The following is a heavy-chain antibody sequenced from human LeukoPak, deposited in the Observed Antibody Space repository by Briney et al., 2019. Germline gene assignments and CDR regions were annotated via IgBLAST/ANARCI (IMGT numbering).Heavy chain of an antibody. J-gene: IGHJ4*02. CDR2: IYHSGST. Sequence: RASQTLSLTCAVSGGSISSGGYSWSWIQQPPGKGLEWIGYIYHSGSTYYNPSLKSRVTISVDTSKNQFSLKLSSVTAADTAVYYCAREDVVTYYFDYWGQGTLVTVSS. D-gene: IGHD3-22*01. CDR1: GGSISSGGYS. CDR3: AREDVVTYYFDY. V-gene: IGHV4-30-2*01.